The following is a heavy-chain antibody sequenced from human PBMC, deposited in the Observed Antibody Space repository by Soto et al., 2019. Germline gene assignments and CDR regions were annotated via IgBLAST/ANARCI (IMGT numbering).Heavy chain of an antibody. CDR3: TTTKGRLEPPTNAF. J-gene: IGHJ4*02. Sequence: EVQLVESGGGLVKPGGSLRLSCAGSGFTFSNAWMCWVRRAPGKGLEWVGRIKSDAYGGAIDYAAPVRGRFTISRDDSKNTLFLQMNNLRAEDTAVYSCTTTKGRLEPPTNAFCGQGAPVIVSS. CDR2: IKSDAYGGAI. V-gene: IGHV3-15*01. CDR1: GFTFSNAW. D-gene: IGHD2-8*01.